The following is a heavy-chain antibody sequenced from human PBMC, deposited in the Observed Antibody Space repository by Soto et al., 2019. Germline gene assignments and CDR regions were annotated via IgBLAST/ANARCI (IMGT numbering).Heavy chain of an antibody. CDR2: SNSGGTT. D-gene: IGHD2-21*01. CDR1: GFTVTNCY. J-gene: IGHJ4*02. CDR3: ARDGQRIPPGH. V-gene: IGHV3-66*01. Sequence: EVRLVESGGGLVQPGGSLRLSCTASGFTVTNCYRSWVRQAPGKGLELVSVSNSGGTTSYSYSVRGRFTISRDNSMNILYLQMNSLSAEDTAVYFSARDGQRIPPGHGGQGTLVTVSS.